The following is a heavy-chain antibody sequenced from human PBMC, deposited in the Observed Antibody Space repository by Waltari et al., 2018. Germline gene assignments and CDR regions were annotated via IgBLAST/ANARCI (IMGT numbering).Heavy chain of an antibody. V-gene: IGHV3-30-3*01. CDR1: GFTFGSYT. CDR2: ISYDGGNE. Sequence: QVHLVESGRGVVQPGRSLRLSCAASGFTFGSYTMHWVRQAPGNGLEWVALISYDGGNEYYADSVRGRFTISRDNSKNTLYLQMNSLRPEDTAVYSCAGDINSGYYYFEYWGQGTPVTVSS. J-gene: IGHJ4*02. CDR3: AGDINSGYYYFEY. D-gene: IGHD3-22*01.